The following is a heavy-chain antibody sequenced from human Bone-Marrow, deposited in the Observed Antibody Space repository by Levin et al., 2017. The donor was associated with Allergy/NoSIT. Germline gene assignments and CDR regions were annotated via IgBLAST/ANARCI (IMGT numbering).Heavy chain of an antibody. CDR3: AKDLSPRIAVTGNIEY. D-gene: IGHD6-19*01. CDR2: ISWDASTT. Sequence: GGSLRLSCAASGFTFNDYTMHWVRQAPQRGLEWVSLISWDASTTYYADSVRGRFTVSRDNSKNALYLQMNSLTTEDTALYYCAKDLSPRIAVTGNIEYWGQGTLVTVSS. J-gene: IGHJ4*02. CDR1: GFTFNDYT. V-gene: IGHV3-43*01.